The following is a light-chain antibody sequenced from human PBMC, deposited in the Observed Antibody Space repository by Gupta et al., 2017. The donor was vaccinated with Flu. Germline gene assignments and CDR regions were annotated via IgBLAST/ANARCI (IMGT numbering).Light chain of an antibody. J-gene: IGKJ1*01. CDR2: GAS. CDR3: QQSDRTPQT. V-gene: IGKV1-39*01. CDR1: QSLTTY. Sequence: DIQMTQSPSSLSASVGDRVTITCRASQSLTTYLNWYQQRPGKVPKLLIHGASSLQSGVPSRFGGSGSGTHFTLTIRSLQPDDFATYYRQQSDRTPQTFGQGTKVEIK.